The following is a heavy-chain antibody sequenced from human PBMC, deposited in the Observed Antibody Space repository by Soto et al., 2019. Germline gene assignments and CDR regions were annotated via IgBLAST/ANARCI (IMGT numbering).Heavy chain of an antibody. J-gene: IGHJ5*02. CDR2: IIPIFGTA. D-gene: IGHD3-10*01. CDR1: GGTFRSYA. V-gene: IGHV1-69*01. CDR3: ARVMAFGLPTFVP. Sequence: QVQLVQSGAEVKKPGSSVKVSCKASGGTFRSYAISWVRQAPGQGLEWMGGIIPIFGTANYAQKVQGRVTSTAYESTSTAYMELSSLRSEDTAVYYCARVMAFGLPTFVPWGQGTLVTVSS.